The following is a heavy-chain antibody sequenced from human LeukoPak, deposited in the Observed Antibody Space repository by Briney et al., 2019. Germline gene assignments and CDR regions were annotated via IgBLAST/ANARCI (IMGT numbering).Heavy chain of an antibody. CDR1: GVTFSSYA. CDR3: ARGAPDCSSTSCPYYYYYGMYG. J-gene: IGHJ6*04. V-gene: IGHV1-69*13. D-gene: IGHD2-2*01. CDR2: IIPIFGTA. Sequence: GASVKLSCTASGVTFSSYAISWVRQAPGQGLEWVAGIIPIFGTANYAQKLKGRVTITADESTSTAYMELSSLRSEDTAVYYCARGAPDCSSTSCPYYYYYGMYGWGKGTTVTVAS.